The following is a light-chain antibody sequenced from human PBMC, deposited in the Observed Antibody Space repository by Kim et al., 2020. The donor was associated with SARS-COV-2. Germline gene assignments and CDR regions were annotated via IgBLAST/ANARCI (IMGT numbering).Light chain of an antibody. J-gene: IGLJ3*02. V-gene: IGLV2-14*03. CDR2: DVT. CDR3: SSYRYQHTWV. CDR1: SSDVGGYDY. Sequence: QSALTQPASVSGSPGQSITISCTGTSSDVGGYDYVSWYQLHPDKAPKLLIRDVTVRPSGVSDRFSGSKSDTTAFLTISGLQAEDEADYHCSSYRYQHTWVFGGGTKLTVL.